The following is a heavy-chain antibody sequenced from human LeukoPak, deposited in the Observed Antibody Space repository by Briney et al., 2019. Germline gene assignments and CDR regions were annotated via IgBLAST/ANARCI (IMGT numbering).Heavy chain of an antibody. D-gene: IGHD6-13*01. J-gene: IGHJ4*02. CDR3: ARAAAAAGGQYYDY. V-gene: IGHV4-4*07. CDR2: IYSNGDT. Sequence: SETLSLTCTVSGDSINTYYWSWIRQPAGKGLEWIGRIYSNGDTRYNPSLRSRLTMSVDTSKYQFSLKLSSVTAADTAVYYCARAAAAAGGQYYDYWGQGILVAVSS. CDR1: GDSINTYY.